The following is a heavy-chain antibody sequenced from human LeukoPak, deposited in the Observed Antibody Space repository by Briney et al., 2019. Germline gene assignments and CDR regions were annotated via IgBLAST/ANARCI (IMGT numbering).Heavy chain of an antibody. D-gene: IGHD2-15*01. CDR1: GFTFSSYS. CDR2: ISSSSSYI. Sequence: PGGSLRLSCAASGFTFSSYSINWVRQAPGKGLEWASSISSSSSYIYYADSMKGRFTISRDDAKNSVYLQMNSLRAEDTAVYYCAKTGVVVAALERGVANWFDPWGQGTLVTVSS. V-gene: IGHV3-21*01. J-gene: IGHJ5*02. CDR3: AKTGVVVAALERGVANWFDP.